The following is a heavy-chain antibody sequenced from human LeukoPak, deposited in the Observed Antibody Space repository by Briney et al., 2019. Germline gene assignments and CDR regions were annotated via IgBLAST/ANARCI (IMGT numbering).Heavy chain of an antibody. J-gene: IGHJ5*02. CDR2: INTEGTNP. Sequence: PGGSLRLSCAASGFTFSSYWIHWVRQTPGKGLVWVSRINTEGTNPTYGDSVEGRFTISRDNSKNTLYLQMNSLRAEDTAVYYCAKSAMVYAINWFDPWGQGTLVTVSS. CDR3: AKSAMVYAINWFDP. CDR1: GFTFSSYW. D-gene: IGHD2-8*01. V-gene: IGHV3-74*01.